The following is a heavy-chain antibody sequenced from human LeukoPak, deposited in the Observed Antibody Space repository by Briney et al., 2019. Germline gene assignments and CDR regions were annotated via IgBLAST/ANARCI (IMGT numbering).Heavy chain of an antibody. V-gene: IGHV4-38-2*02. CDR2: IYHSGST. D-gene: IGHD6-13*01. CDR1: GYSISSGYY. CDR3: AKAGYSSSWYGYYYYYMDV. J-gene: IGHJ6*03. Sequence: PSETLSLTCTVSGYSISSGYYWGWIRQPPGKGLEWIGSIYHSGSTNYNPSLKSRVTISVDTSKNQFSLKLSSVTAADTAVYYCAKAGYSSSWYGYYYYYMDVWGKGTTVTVSS.